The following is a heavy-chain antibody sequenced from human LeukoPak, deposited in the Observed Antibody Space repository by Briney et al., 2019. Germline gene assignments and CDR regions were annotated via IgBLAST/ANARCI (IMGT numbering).Heavy chain of an antibody. CDR1: GGSISRGDYY. CDR3: ASGYYYDSSGYYGGLHAFDI. D-gene: IGHD3-22*01. V-gene: IGHV4-30-4*08. J-gene: IGHJ3*02. CDR2: IYYSGST. Sequence: SETLSLTCTVSGGSISRGDYYWSWIRQPPGKGLEWIGYIYYSGSTYYNPSLKSRVTISVDTSKNQFSLKLSSVTAADTAVYYCASGYYYDSSGYYGGLHAFDIWGQGTMVTVSS.